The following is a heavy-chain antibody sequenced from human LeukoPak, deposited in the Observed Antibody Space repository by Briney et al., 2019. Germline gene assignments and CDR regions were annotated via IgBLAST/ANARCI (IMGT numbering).Heavy chain of an antibody. D-gene: IGHD1-26*01. J-gene: IGHJ5*02. Sequence: SETLSLTCTVSGGSISSGSRYWSWIRQPAGKGLEWIGRIYTSGNTNYNPSLKSQVTISLDTSKNQFSLTLSSVTAADTAVYYCAGEVGGSWFDPWGLGTLVTVSS. CDR2: IYTSGNT. V-gene: IGHV4-61*02. CDR3: AGEVGGSWFDP. CDR1: GGSISSGSRY.